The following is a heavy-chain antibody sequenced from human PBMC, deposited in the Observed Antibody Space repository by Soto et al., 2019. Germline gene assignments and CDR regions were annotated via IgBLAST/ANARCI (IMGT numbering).Heavy chain of an antibody. CDR2: IIPFSGTV. Sequence: SVKVSCKTSGGSFMSQAISWVRQAPGQGPEWMGGIIPFSGTVTYTQRFQGRLTLTADEPTKTAYMELSSLRSEDTAVYYCTRGSYDSYAGFFGMDVWGQGTKVTVSS. V-gene: IGHV1-69*13. CDR1: GGSFMSQA. J-gene: IGHJ6*02. CDR3: TRGSYDSYAGFFGMDV. D-gene: IGHD3-10*01.